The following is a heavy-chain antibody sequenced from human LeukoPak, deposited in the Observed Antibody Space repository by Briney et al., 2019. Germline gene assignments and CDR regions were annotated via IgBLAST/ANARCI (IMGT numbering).Heavy chain of an antibody. J-gene: IGHJ3*02. CDR1: GGSISSGDYY. CDR3: ARDSHRITIFGVVIGAFDI. V-gene: IGHV4-30-4*08. CDR2: IYYSGST. D-gene: IGHD3-3*01. Sequence: SQTLSLTCTVSGGSISSGDYYWSWIRQPPGKGLEWIGYIYYSGSTYYSPSLKSRVTISVDTSKNQFSLKLSSVTAADTAVYYCARDSHRITIFGVVIGAFDIWGQGTMVTVSS.